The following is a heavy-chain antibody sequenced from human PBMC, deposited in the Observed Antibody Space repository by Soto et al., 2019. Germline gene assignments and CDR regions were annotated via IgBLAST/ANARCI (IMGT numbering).Heavy chain of an antibody. CDR2: INPRGGST. V-gene: IGHV1-46*01. CDR1: GYTFTSYY. D-gene: IGHD3-22*01. Sequence: QVQLVQSGAEVKKPGASVKVSCKASGYTFTSYYMHWVRQAPGQGLDWMGIINPRGGSTSYAQKFQGRVSMTRDPSTSTVYMELSSLRSEATAVYYCARGGVIVVAHDAFDIWGQGTMVTVSS. CDR3: ARGGVIVVAHDAFDI. J-gene: IGHJ3*02.